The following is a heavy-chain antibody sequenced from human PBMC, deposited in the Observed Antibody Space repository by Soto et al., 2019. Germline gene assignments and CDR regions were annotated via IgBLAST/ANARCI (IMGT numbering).Heavy chain of an antibody. CDR2: ISSSSSYI. D-gene: IGHD1-7*01. CDR1: GFTFSSYS. CDR3: ARDQGGVEVPGLGLMRAFDI. V-gene: IGHV3-21*01. Sequence: EVQLVESGGGLVKPGGSLRLSCAASGFTFSSYSMNWVRQAPGKGLEWVSSISSSSSYIYYADSVKGRFTISRDNAKNLLYLQMNSLRAEDTAVYYWARDQGGVEVPGLGLMRAFDIWCQGTMVTVSS. J-gene: IGHJ3*02.